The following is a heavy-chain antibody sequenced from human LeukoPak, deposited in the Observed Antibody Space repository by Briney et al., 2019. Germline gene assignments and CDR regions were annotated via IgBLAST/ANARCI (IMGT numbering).Heavy chain of an antibody. D-gene: IGHD1-1*01. CDR3: ARVNINNWHSCDY. CDR2: IYHSGSP. V-gene: IGHV4-4*02. J-gene: IGHJ4*02. CDR1: GGSISSNNW. Sequence: SETLSLTCAVSGGSISSNNWWGWVRQPPGKGLEWIGEIYHSGSPNYNPSLKSRVTISVDKSRNHFSLNLSSVTAADTAVYYCARVNINNWHSCDYWGQGILVTVSS.